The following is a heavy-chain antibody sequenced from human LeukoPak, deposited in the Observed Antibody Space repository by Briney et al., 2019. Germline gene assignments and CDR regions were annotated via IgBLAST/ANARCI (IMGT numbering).Heavy chain of an antibody. CDR3: ARHKRHGSGRQVDAVDI. V-gene: IGHV4-39*01. Sequence: SETLSLTCTVSGASISSGSYYWGWIRQPPGKGLEWIGSIYYIGSTYYNPSLKSRVTVSLDTPNNQFSLKLSSATAADTGVYYCARHKRHGSGRQVDAVDIWGQGTMVTVSS. CDR1: GASISSGSYY. J-gene: IGHJ3*02. D-gene: IGHD3-10*01. CDR2: IYYIGST.